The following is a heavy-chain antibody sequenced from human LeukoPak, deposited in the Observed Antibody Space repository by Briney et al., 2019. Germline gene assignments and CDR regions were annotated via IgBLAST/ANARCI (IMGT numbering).Heavy chain of an antibody. J-gene: IGHJ6*03. CDR3: ARDHGSSWYGTYYYYYYMDV. V-gene: IGHV4-59*01. D-gene: IGHD6-13*01. Sequence: SGTLSLTCTVSGGSISSYYWSWIQQPPGKGLEWIGYIYYSGSTNYNPSLKSRATISVDTSKNQFSLKLSSVTAADTAVYYCARDHGSSWYGTYYYYYYMDVWGKGTTVTVSS. CDR2: IYYSGST. CDR1: GGSISSYY.